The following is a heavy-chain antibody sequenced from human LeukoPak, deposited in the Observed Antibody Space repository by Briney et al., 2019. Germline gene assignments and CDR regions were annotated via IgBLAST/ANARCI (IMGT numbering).Heavy chain of an antibody. CDR2: ISAYNGNT. J-gene: IGHJ5*02. D-gene: IGHD3-10*01. CDR1: GYTFTSYG. CDR3: ARGTVLLWFGERDRYNWFDP. V-gene: IGHV1-18*01. Sequence: GASVKVSCKASGYTFTSYGISWVRQAPGQGLEWMGWISAYNGNTNYAQKLQGRVTMTTDTSTSTAYMELRSLRSDDTAVYYCARGTVLLWFGERDRYNWFDPWGQGTLVTVSS.